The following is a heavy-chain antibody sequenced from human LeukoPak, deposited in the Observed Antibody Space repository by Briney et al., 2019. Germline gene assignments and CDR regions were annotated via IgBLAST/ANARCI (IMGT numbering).Heavy chain of an antibody. V-gene: IGHV3-23*01. J-gene: IGHJ4*02. D-gene: IGHD2-8*02. CDR3: ARERTGSYFDY. Sequence: GGSLRLSCAASGFTFSSYAMSWVRQAPGRGLEWVSTISGSGCSTYYADSVKGRFTISRDNSKNALYVQMNSLRAEDTAVYYCARERTGSYFDYWGQGTLVTVSS. CDR1: GFTFSSYA. CDR2: ISGSGCST.